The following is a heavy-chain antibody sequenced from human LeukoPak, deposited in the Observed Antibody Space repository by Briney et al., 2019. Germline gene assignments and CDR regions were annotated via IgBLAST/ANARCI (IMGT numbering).Heavy chain of an antibody. D-gene: IGHD5-12*01. CDR1: GFPFSSFW. J-gene: IGHJ4*02. Sequence: GRSLRLSCTASGFPFSSFWMHWVRQAPGKGLVWVSRMNSEGSSTSYADPVKGRFTISRDNSKNTLYLQMNSLGAEDTAVYYCAKELRSSQQGEIDYWGQGTLVTVSS. V-gene: IGHV3-74*01. CDR2: MNSEGSST. CDR3: AKELRSSQQGEIDY.